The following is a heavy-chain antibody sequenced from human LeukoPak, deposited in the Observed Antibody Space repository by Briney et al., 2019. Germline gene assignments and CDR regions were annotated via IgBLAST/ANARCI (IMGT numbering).Heavy chain of an antibody. Sequence: GGSWRLSCTASGLTFSAYAMMWVPKAPGKGPDWVSAIRGGGGSAFYADSVKGRFTISRDNSKYTLFLQMNSLRAEDTAVYYCARDPNGDYIGAFDMWGPGTMVTVSS. V-gene: IGHV3-23*01. D-gene: IGHD4-17*01. CDR2: IRGGGGSA. J-gene: IGHJ3*02. CDR3: ARDPNGDYIGAFDM. CDR1: GLTFSAYA.